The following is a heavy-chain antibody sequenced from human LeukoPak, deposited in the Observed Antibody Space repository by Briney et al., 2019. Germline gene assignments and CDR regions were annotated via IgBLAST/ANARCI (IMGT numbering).Heavy chain of an antibody. CDR1: GGSVSSYY. Sequence: SETLPLTCTVSGGSVSSYYWSWIRLPPGKGLEWIGYIYYSGSTNYNPSLKSRVTISVDTSKNQFSLKLSSVTAADTAVYYCARVYCGGGCGLNWFDPWGQGILVTVSS. D-gene: IGHD2-21*02. J-gene: IGHJ5*02. CDR2: IYYSGST. V-gene: IGHV4-59*02. CDR3: ARVYCGGGCGLNWFDP.